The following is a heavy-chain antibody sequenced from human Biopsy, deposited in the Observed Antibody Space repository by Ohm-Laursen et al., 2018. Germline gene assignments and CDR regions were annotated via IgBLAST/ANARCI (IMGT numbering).Heavy chain of an antibody. J-gene: IGHJ4*02. V-gene: IGHV1-2*02. CDR1: GFPFTRYY. CDR2: IALDSGNT. Sequence: ASVKVSCKASGFPFTRYYLHWVRQAPGQGLEWMGWIALDSGNTKYAQKFQGRVTLTWDTSISTAYMDLNRLTLGDTDVYYCARVRHEETLDQWGQGTLVTVSA. CDR3: ARVRHEETLDQ.